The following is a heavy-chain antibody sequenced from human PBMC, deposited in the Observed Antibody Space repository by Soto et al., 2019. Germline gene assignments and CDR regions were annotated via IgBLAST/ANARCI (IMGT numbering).Heavy chain of an antibody. J-gene: IGHJ4*02. CDR2: INPGDSDT. Sequence: GESLKISCKGSGYSFTNNWVGWVRQMPGKGLEWMGIINPGDSDTRYSPSFQGQVTISADKSISTAYLQWSSLKASDTAIYYCARLFLDSSGWIEAPDYWGQGTLVTVSS. D-gene: IGHD6-19*01. V-gene: IGHV5-51*01. CDR1: GYSFTNNW. CDR3: ARLFLDSSGWIEAPDY.